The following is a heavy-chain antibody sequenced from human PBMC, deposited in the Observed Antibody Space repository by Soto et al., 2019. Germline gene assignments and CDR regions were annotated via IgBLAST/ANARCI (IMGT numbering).Heavy chain of an antibody. Sequence: SETLSLTCTVSGGSVREDYWSWVRQTPGKGLEWIGYVYDNGRTSYNPSLQSRVTMSEDTSNNQFSLTLNYVTAADTAVYYCARAPTVTYDYFDYWGQGTLVTVSS. CDR3: ARAPTVTYDYFDY. D-gene: IGHD4-17*01. CDR2: VYDNGRT. CDR1: GGSVREDY. J-gene: IGHJ4*02. V-gene: IGHV4-59*02.